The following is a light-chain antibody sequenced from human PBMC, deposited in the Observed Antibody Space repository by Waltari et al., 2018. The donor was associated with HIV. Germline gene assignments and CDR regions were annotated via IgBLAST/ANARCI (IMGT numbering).Light chain of an antibody. CDR1: STDVGGYNS. J-gene: IGLJ2*01. Sequence: QSALTQPASVSGSPGPSITISCPGTSTDVGGYNSVSWYQQHPGKAPKLMIYDVSNRPSGVSNRFSGSKSGNTASLTISGLQAEDEADYYCSSYTSSSPRVFGGGTKLTVL. CDR3: SSYTSSSPRV. CDR2: DVS. V-gene: IGLV2-14*03.